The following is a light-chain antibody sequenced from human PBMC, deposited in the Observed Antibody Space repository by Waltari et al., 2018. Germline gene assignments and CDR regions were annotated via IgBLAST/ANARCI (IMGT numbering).Light chain of an antibody. CDR3: QQYHSDFLT. CDR2: KSS. CDR1: QSIENW. V-gene: IGKV1-5*03. Sequence: DIQMTQSPSTLSASVGDRVTLTCRASQSIENWLAWYQQKPGQVPKVIIYKSSTSDSGVPSRFSGSGFGTEFTLTISSLQPDDFATYYCQQYHSDFLTFGGGTKVEI. J-gene: IGKJ4*01.